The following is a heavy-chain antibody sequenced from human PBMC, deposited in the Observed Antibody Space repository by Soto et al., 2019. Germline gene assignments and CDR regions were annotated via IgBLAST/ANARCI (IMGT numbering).Heavy chain of an antibody. V-gene: IGHV3-23*01. Sequence: EVQLLESGGGFVQPGGSLRLSCAASGFTFSDYAMTWVRQAPEKGLEWVSAITSSGSSTYYAESVKGRFTISRDNSKSTLYLQMNSLRAEDTATYYCAKGAEGYVVSSLDYWGQGTLVTVSS. J-gene: IGHJ4*02. D-gene: IGHD5-12*01. CDR1: GFTFSDYA. CDR2: ITSSGSST. CDR3: AKGAEGYVVSSLDY.